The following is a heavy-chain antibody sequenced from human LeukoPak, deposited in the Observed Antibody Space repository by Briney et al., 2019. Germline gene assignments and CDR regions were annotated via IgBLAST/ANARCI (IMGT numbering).Heavy chain of an antibody. CDR3: ARDCIGCLGFDY. CDR1: GYTFTSYG. CDR2: VSAYADDT. J-gene: IGHJ4*02. Sequence: GASVKVSCKASGYTFTSYGISWVRQAPGQGLEWMGWVSAYADDTNYVQKFRGRITMTTDTPTSTAYMELGSLRSDDTAVYYCARDCIGCLGFDYWGQGTLVTVSS. V-gene: IGHV1-18*01. D-gene: IGHD1-26*01.